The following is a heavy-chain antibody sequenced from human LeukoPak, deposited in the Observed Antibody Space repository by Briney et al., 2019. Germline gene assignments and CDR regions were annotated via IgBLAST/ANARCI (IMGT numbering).Heavy chain of an antibody. D-gene: IGHD1-26*01. CDR1: GYTFTSYG. CDR3: ARDLKRTLGATTASDY. Sequence: ASVKVSCKASGYTFTSYGISLVRQAPGQGLEWMGWISAHNGDTNYAQKFQGRVSMTTDTSTSTGYMELTSLTSDDTAVYYCARDLKRTLGATTASDYWGQGTLVTVSS. V-gene: IGHV1-18*01. J-gene: IGHJ4*02. CDR2: ISAHNGDT.